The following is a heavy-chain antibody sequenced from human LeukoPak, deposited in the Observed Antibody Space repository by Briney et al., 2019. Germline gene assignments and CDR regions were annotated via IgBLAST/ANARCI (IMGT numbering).Heavy chain of an antibody. J-gene: IGHJ6*02. CDR1: GFTFSTYS. CDR3: ARRGRQGYYYSMDV. V-gene: IGHV3-48*01. Sequence: GGSLRLSCAASGFTFSTYSMNWVRPAPGEGREWVSYIRSSGTTTYYADSVEGRFTISRDNGKNSPYLQMNSLRAEDTAVYYCARRGRQGYYYSMDVWGQGTTVTVSS. D-gene: IGHD3-16*01. CDR2: IRSSGTTT.